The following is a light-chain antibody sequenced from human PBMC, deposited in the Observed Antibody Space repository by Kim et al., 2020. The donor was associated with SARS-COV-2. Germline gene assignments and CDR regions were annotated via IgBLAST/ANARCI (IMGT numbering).Light chain of an antibody. CDR2: QDS. CDR3: QAWDSHVV. V-gene: IGLV3-1*01. CDR1: KLGDKY. J-gene: IGLJ2*01. Sequence: SYELTQPPSVSVSPGQTASITCSGDKLGDKYACWYQQKPGQSPVLVIYQDSKRPSGIPERFSGSNSGNTATLPISGTQAMDEADYYCQAWDSHVVFGGGT.